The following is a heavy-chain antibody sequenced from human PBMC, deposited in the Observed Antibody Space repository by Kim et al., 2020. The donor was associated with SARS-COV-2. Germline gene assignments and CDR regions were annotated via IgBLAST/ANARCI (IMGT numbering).Heavy chain of an antibody. CDR3: ARGGGGAVAVPFDP. CDR2: INHSGST. CDR1: GGSFSGYY. Sequence: SETLSLTCAVYGGSFSGYYWSWIRQPPGKGLEWIGEINHSGSTNYNPSLKSRVTISVDTSKNQFSLKLSSVTAADTAVYYCARGGGGAVAVPFDPWGQGTLVTVSS. J-gene: IGHJ5*02. D-gene: IGHD6-19*01. V-gene: IGHV4-34*01.